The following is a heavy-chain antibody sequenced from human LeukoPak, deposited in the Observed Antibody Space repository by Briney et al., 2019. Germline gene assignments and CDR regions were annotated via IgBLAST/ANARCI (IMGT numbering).Heavy chain of an antibody. J-gene: IGHJ4*02. CDR2: IYDSGST. V-gene: IGHV4-59*01. CDR3: VRVLYIGSSSRGWIDL. D-gene: IGHD6-19*01. Sequence: KPSETLSLTCTVSGGSITGYYWSWIRQPPGKGLEWIGQIYDSGSTYYNPSLVSRVTISIDTSKNQFSLKLTSVTAADTAVYYCVRVLYIGSSSRGWIDLWGQGILVTVSS. CDR1: GGSITGYY.